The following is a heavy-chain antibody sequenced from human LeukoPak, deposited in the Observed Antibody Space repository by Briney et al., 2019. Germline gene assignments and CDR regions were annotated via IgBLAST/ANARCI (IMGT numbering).Heavy chain of an antibody. CDR1: RFTFSTSA. CDR3: AREYGYRDDYHGMDV. CDR2: LSGSGDRS. J-gene: IGHJ6*02. V-gene: IGHV3-23*01. D-gene: IGHD5-12*01. Sequence: GGSLRLSCAASRFTFSTSAMGWVRQAPGKGLEWVSGLSGSGDRSYYADSVQGRFSISRDNSKNTLYLQMNSLRAEDTALYYCAREYGYRDDYHGMDVWGQGTTVAVSS.